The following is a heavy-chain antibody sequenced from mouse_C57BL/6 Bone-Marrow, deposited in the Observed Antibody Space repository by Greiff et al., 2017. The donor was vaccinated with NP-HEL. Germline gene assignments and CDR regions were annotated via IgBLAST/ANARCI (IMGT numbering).Heavy chain of an antibody. D-gene: IGHD2-4*01. CDR3: ARDRGRYDYDWFAY. CDR1: GFTFSDYY. Sequence: EVQLVESEGGLVQPGSSMKLSCTASGFTFSDYYMAWVRQVPEKGLEWVANINYDGSSTYYLDSLKSRFIISRDNAKNILYLQMSSLKSEDTATYYCARDRGRYDYDWFAYWGQGTLVTVSA. CDR2: INYDGSST. V-gene: IGHV5-16*01. J-gene: IGHJ3*01.